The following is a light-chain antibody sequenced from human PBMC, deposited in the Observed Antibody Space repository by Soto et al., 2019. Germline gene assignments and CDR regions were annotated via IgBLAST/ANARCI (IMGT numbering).Light chain of an antibody. CDR2: DVN. CDR1: SSDIGAYNF. Sequence: QSALTQPASVSGSPGQSITISCTGTSSDIGAYNFVSWYQQYPGKAPKLMIYDVNYRPSGVSNRFSGSKSGNTASLTISGLQAEDEADYYCSSYRTDSTWPFGGGTKLTVL. J-gene: IGLJ3*02. CDR3: SSYRTDSTWP. V-gene: IGLV2-14*01.